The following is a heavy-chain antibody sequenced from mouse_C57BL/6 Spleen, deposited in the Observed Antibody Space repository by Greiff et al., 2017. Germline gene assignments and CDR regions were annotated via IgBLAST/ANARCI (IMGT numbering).Heavy chain of an antibody. D-gene: IGHD2-12*01. CDR2: INPNNGGT. J-gene: IGHJ4*01. V-gene: IGHV1-26*01. CDR3: ARWDYKDAMDY. CDR1: GYTFTDYY. Sequence: VQLQQSGPELVKPGASVKISCKASGYTFTDYYMNWVKQSHGKSLEWIGDINPNNGGTSYNQKFKGKATLTVDKSSSTAYMELRSLTSEDSAVYYCARWDYKDAMDYWGQGTSVTVSS.